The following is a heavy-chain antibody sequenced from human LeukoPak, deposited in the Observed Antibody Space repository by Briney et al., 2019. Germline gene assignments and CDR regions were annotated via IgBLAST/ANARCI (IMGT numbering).Heavy chain of an antibody. Sequence: GGSLRLSCAASGFTFSSYNMNWVRQAPGKGLEWVSFISSSSSYIYYADSVKGRFTISRDNAKNSLYLQMNSLRAEDTAVYYCARAGYSSGWYQKPFDYWGQGTLVTVSS. CDR2: ISSSSSYI. D-gene: IGHD6-19*01. J-gene: IGHJ4*02. V-gene: IGHV3-21*01. CDR1: GFTFSSYN. CDR3: ARAGYSSGWYQKPFDY.